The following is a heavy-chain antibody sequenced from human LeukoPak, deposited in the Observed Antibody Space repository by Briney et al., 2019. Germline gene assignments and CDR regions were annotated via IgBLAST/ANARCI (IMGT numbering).Heavy chain of an antibody. CDR3: ARDPPGSSWAPYAFDI. CDR1: GFTFSSYG. J-gene: IGHJ3*02. D-gene: IGHD6-13*01. Sequence: GRPLRLSCAASGFTFSSYGMHWVRQAPGKGLEWVAVISYGGSNKYYADSVKGRFTISRDNSKNTLYLQMNSLRAEDTAVYYCARDPPGSSWAPYAFDIWGQGTMVTVSS. CDR2: ISYGGSNK. V-gene: IGHV3-30*03.